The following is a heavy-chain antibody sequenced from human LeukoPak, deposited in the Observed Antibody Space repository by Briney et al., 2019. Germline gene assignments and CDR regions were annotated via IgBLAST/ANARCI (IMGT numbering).Heavy chain of an antibody. CDR3: ARHRRDGSPTQD. V-gene: IGHV4-34*01. Sequence: PSETLSLTCAVYGGSFSGYYWSWIRQPPGKGLEWIGEINHSGSTNYNPSLKSRVTISVDTSKNQFSLNVSSVTAADTAVYYCARHRRDGSPTQDWGQGTLVTVSS. CDR1: GGSFSGYY. D-gene: IGHD5-24*01. CDR2: INHSGST. J-gene: IGHJ4*02.